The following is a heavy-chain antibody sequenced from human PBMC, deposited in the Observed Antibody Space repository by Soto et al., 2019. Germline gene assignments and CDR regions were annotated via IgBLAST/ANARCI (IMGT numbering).Heavy chain of an antibody. J-gene: IGHJ1*01. CDR3: ARDFFGYSSGWFFNGYGD. D-gene: IGHD6-19*01. Sequence: ASVKVSCKASGYTFTSYGIRWVRQAPGQGLEWMGWTSAYNGNTNYAQKLQGSVTMTTXXXXXXAXMXLXXXXADDTAVYYCARDFFGYSSGWFFNGYGDWG. V-gene: IGHV1-18*04. CDR2: TSAYNGNT. CDR1: GYTFTSYG.